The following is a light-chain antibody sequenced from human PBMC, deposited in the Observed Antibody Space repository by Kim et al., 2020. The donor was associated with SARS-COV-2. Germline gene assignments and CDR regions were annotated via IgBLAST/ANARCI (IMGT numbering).Light chain of an antibody. CDR3: QQSYGTPS. Sequence: DIQLTQSPSLSASIGDRVTITCRASQNINTYLHWYQHRPGKAPKLLIFLASRFQSGVPSRFIASGSGTDFTLTINGLQPEDFATYYCQQSYGTPSFGGGTKVDIK. CDR2: LAS. V-gene: IGKV1-39*01. J-gene: IGKJ4*01. CDR1: QNINTY.